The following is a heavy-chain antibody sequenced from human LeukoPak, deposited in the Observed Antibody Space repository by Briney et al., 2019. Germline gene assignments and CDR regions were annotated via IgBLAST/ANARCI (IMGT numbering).Heavy chain of an antibody. CDR1: GFTFSDHC. J-gene: IGHJ3*02. CDR2: ARDKANSYTT. CDR3: ARVGPPRSDAFDI. V-gene: IGHV3-72*01. Sequence: GGSLRLSCAASGFTFSDHCMDWVRQTPGKGLEWVGRARDKANSYTTEYAASVKGRFTISRDDSKNSLYLQMNSLKTEDTAVYYCARVGPPRSDAFDIWGQGTMVTVSS.